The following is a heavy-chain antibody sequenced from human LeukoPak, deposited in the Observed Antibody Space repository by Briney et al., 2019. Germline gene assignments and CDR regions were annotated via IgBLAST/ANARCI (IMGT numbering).Heavy chain of an antibody. V-gene: IGHV3-15*01. CDR3: TTDLLTLYSSGWYYFDY. D-gene: IGHD6-19*01. Sequence: PGGSLRLSCAPSGFTFSNAWMSWVRQAPGKGLEWVGRIKSKTDGGTTDYAAPVKGRFTISRDDSKNTLYLQMNSLKTEDTAVYYCTTDLLTLYSSGWYYFDYWGQGTLVTVSS. CDR1: GFTFSNAW. CDR2: IKSKTDGGTT. J-gene: IGHJ4*02.